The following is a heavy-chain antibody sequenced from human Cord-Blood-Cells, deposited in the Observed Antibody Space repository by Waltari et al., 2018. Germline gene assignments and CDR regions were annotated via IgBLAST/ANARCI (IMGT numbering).Heavy chain of an antibody. Sequence: EVQLVESGGGLVQPGGSLRLPCSVSAFTFSSYEMNWVRQAPGKGLEWVSYISSSGSTIYYADSVKGRFTISRDNAKNSLYLQMNSLRAEDTAVYYCARDGVLLWFGELFDYWGQGTLVTVSS. CDR2: ISSSGSTI. J-gene: IGHJ4*02. D-gene: IGHD3-10*01. CDR1: AFTFSSYE. CDR3: ARDGVLLWFGELFDY. V-gene: IGHV3-48*03.